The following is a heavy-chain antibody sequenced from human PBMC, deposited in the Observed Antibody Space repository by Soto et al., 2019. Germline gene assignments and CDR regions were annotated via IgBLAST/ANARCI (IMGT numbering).Heavy chain of an antibody. D-gene: IGHD3-9*01. Sequence: QPGGSLRLSCAASGFTFSSYAMHWVRQAPGKGLEWVAVISYDGSNKYYADSVKGRFTISRDNSKNTLYLQMNSLRAEDTAVYYCAIRYGHDAFDIWGQGTMVTVSS. J-gene: IGHJ3*02. CDR1: GFTFSSYA. CDR3: AIRYGHDAFDI. CDR2: ISYDGSNK. V-gene: IGHV3-30-3*01.